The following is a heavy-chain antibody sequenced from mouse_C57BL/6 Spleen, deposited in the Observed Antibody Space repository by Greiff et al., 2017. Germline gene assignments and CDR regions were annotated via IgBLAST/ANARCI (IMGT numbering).Heavy chain of an antibody. CDR3: ARPDSSGYVDY. CDR2: IYPGDGDT. CDR1: GYAFSSSW. Sequence: QVQLQQSGPELVKPGASVKISCKASGYAFSSSWMNWVEQRPGKGLEWIGRIYPGDGDTNYNGKFKGKATLTADKSSSTAYMQRSSLTSEDAAVYYCARPDSSGYVDYWGQGTTLTVSS. J-gene: IGHJ2*01. D-gene: IGHD3-2*02. V-gene: IGHV1-82*01.